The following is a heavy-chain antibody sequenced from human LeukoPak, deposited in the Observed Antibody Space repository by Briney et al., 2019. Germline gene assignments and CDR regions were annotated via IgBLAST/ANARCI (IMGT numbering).Heavy chain of an antibody. CDR3: AKDLYGSGSFFDY. V-gene: IGHV3-30-3*02. CDR2: ISYDGDNK. Sequence: PGRSLRLSCKTSGFGFGEYALSWVRQAPDKGLEWVAVISYDGDNKYYADSVKGRFTISRDNSKNTLYLQMNSLRAEDTAVYYCAKDLYGSGSFFDYWGQGTLVTVSS. J-gene: IGHJ4*02. D-gene: IGHD3-10*01. CDR1: GFGFGEYA.